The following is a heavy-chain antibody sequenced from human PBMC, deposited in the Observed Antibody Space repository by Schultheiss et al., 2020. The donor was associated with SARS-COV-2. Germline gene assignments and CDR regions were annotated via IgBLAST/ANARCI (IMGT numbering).Heavy chain of an antibody. CDR2: INPNSGVT. D-gene: IGHD6-13*01. Sequence: ASVKVSCKASGFTFTSSAVQWVRQAPGQGLEWMGWINPNSGVTNYAQKFQGWVTVTRDTSISTAYMEVSRLKSDDTAVYFCAREYSSSWFDYWGQGTLVTVSS. CDR3: AREYSSSWFDY. V-gene: IGHV1-2*04. CDR1: GFTFTSSA. J-gene: IGHJ4*02.